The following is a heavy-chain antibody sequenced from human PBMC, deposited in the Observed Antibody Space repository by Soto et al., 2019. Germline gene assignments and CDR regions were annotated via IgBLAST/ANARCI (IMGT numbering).Heavy chain of an antibody. CDR2: IYYSGST. Sequence: PSETLSLTCSVSGASVSSGGYFWTWIRQLPGKGLEWIGYIYYSGSTYYNPSLRSRLTISVDTSKNHFSLKLTSVTAADTALYYCATSGTFPYYFDSWGQGTLVTVSS. J-gene: IGHJ4*02. D-gene: IGHD1-26*01. CDR3: ATSGTFPYYFDS. V-gene: IGHV4-30-4*01. CDR1: GASVSSGGYF.